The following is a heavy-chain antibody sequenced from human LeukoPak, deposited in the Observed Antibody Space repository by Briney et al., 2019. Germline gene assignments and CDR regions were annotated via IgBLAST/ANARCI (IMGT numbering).Heavy chain of an antibody. Sequence: PSETLSLTCTVSGGSISSYYWSWIRQPPGKGLEWIGYIYYSGSTNYNPSLKSRVTISVDTSKNQFSLKLSSVTAADTAVYYCARNLDYYDSSGYYAWVYWGQGTLVTVSS. CDR2: IYYSGST. D-gene: IGHD3-22*01. V-gene: IGHV4-59*01. J-gene: IGHJ4*02. CDR1: GGSISSYY. CDR3: ARNLDYYDSSGYYAWVY.